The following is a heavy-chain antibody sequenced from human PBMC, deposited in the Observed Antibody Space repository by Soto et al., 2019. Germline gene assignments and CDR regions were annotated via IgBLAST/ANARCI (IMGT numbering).Heavy chain of an antibody. CDR2: IDWDDGK. CDR3: ARLDSSGSGYYFDY. D-gene: IGHD6-19*01. J-gene: IGHJ4*02. CDR1: GFSLSTSGMC. Sequence: SGPTLVNPTQTLTLTCTFSGFSLSTSGMCVSWIRQPPGKALEWLALIDWDDGKYYSTSLKTRLTISKDTSKNQVVLTMTNMDPVDTATYYCARLDSSGSGYYFDYWGQVTLVTVSS. V-gene: IGHV2-70*01.